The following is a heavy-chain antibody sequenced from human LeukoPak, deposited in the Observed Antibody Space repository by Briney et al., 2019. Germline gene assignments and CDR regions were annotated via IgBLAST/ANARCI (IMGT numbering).Heavy chain of an antibody. V-gene: IGHV5-51*01. D-gene: IGHD1-26*01. CDR2: IYPGDSDT. J-gene: IGHJ4*02. CDR1: GSIFTSYW. CDR3: ARLGQWELHQGDY. Sequence: GESLQISCKGSGSIFTSYWIGWVRQLPGKGLEWMGIIYPGDSDTRYSPSFQGQVTISADKSISTAYLQWSSLKASDTAMYYCARLGQWELHQGDYWGQGTLVTVSS.